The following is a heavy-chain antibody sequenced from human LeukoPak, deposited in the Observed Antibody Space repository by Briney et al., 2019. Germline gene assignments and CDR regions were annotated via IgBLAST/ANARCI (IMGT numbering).Heavy chain of an antibody. J-gene: IGHJ4*02. CDR2: ISGSGGST. D-gene: IGHD5-18*01. CDR1: GFTFSSYA. CDR3: AKDPADTRPRYYFDY. Sequence: GGSLRLSCAASGFTFSSYAMSWLRQAPGKGLEWVSAISGSGGSTYYADSVKGRFTISRDNSKNTLYLQMNSLRAEDTAVYYCAKDPADTRPRYYFDYWGQGTLVTVSS. V-gene: IGHV3-23*01.